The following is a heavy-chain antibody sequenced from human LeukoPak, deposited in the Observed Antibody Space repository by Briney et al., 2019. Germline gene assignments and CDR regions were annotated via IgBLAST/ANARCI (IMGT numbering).Heavy chain of an antibody. J-gene: IGHJ4*02. CDR2: IKQDGSEK. Sequence: GGSLRLSCAASGFTFNIYWTTWVRQAPGKGLEWVANIKQDGSEKYYVDSVKGRFTISRDNAKNSLFLQMNSLTAEDTAVYSCASALSYSSPIDYWGQGTLVTVSS. D-gene: IGHD6-13*01. V-gene: IGHV3-7*01. CDR3: ASALSYSSPIDY. CDR1: GFTFNIYW.